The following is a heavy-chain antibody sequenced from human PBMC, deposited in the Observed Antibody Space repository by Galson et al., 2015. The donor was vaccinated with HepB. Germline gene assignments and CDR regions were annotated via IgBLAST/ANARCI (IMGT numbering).Heavy chain of an antibody. V-gene: IGHV3-48*03. Sequence: SLRLSCAASGFILSTYEINWIRQAPGQGLEWVSYISSSGDYIYYAESVKGRFTVSRDNAKNSVYLQMNSLRGDDTAIYYCARETVDCGGDCYDYWGQGTLVTVSS. CDR1: GFILSTYE. CDR3: ARETVDCGGDCYDY. J-gene: IGHJ4*02. D-gene: IGHD2-21*01. CDR2: ISSSGDYI.